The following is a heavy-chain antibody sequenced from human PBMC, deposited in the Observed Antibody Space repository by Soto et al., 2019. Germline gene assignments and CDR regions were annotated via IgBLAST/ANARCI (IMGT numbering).Heavy chain of an antibody. D-gene: IGHD2-2*01. CDR2: IDHSGST. V-gene: IGHV4-34*01. Sequence: AETLSLTCAVYGGSFSGYYWSWIRQPPGKGLEWIGEIDHSGSTNYNPSLKSRVTISVDTSKNQFSLKLSSVTAADTAVYYCARGGPIVVVVPAAMRYYYYYMDVWGKGTTVTVSS. CDR3: ARGGPIVVVVPAAMRYYYYYMDV. CDR1: GGSFSGYY. J-gene: IGHJ6*03.